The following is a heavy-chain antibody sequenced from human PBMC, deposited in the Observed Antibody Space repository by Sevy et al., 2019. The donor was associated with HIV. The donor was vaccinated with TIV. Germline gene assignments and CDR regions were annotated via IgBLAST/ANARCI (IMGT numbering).Heavy chain of an antibody. CDR1: GFTFSTYA. D-gene: IGHD2-21*01. Sequence: GGSLRLSCAASGFTFSTYAMNWVRQAPGKGLEWVSAIAGSDGGTYDADSVKGRFTISRDNSKNMLYLLMNSLRAEDTAIYFCAKDIIYVVGEAFDIWCQGTMVTVSS. CDR3: AKDIIYVVGEAFDI. V-gene: IGHV3-23*01. J-gene: IGHJ3*02. CDR2: IAGSDGGT.